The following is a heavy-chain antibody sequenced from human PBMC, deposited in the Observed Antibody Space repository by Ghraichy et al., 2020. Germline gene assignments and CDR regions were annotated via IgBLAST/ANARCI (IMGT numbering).Heavy chain of an antibody. CDR1: GFTFSSYS. D-gene: IGHD3-22*01. V-gene: IGHV3-21*01. CDR3: ARDGKNYYDSSGYYIYAFDI. Sequence: GSLRLSCAASGFTFSSYSMNWVRQAPGKGLEWVSSISSSSSYIYYADSVKGRFTISRDNAKNSLYLQMNSLRAEDTAVYYCARDGKNYYDSSGYYIYAFDIWGQGTMVTVSS. CDR2: ISSSSSYI. J-gene: IGHJ3*02.